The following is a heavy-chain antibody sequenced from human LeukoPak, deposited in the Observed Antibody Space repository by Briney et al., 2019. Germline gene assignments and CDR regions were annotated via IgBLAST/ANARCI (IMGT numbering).Heavy chain of an antibody. CDR1: GYMLTGYY. J-gene: IGHJ6*04. CDR3: AISYASDFLDV. V-gene: IGHV1-2*06. D-gene: IGHD2-2*01. Sequence: GASVQVSCKASGYMLTGYYMHWVRQAPGRGLEWMGRINPNSGGTNFAQKFQGRVTMTRDTSISTAYMDLSRLRSDDTAVCYCAISYASDFLDVWGKGTTVTVSS. CDR2: INPNSGGT.